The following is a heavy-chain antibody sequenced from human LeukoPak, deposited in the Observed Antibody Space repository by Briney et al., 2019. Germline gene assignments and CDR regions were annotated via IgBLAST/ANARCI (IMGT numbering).Heavy chain of an antibody. V-gene: IGHV1-2*02. J-gene: IGHJ6*03. CDR2: INPNSGGT. Sequence: ASVKVSCKASGYTFTGYYMHWGRQAPGQGLEWMGWINPNSGGTNYAQKFQGRVTMTRDTSISTAYMELSRLRSDDTAVYYCARTYCSSTNCYANYYYYYMDVWGKGTTVTVSS. CDR3: ARTYCSSTNCYANYYYYYMDV. CDR1: GYTFTGYY. D-gene: IGHD2-2*01.